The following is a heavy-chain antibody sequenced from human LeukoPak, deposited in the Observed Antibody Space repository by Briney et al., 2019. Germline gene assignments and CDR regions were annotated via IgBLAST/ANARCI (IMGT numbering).Heavy chain of an antibody. Sequence: SVKVSCKASGGTFSSYAISWVRQAPGQGLEWMGGIIPIFGTANYAQKFQGRVTITTDESTSTAYMELSRLRSDDTAVYYCARGGIEDSGYDINWFDPWGQGTLVTVSS. J-gene: IGHJ5*02. V-gene: IGHV1-69*05. CDR1: GGTFSSYA. CDR3: ARGGIEDSGYDINWFDP. CDR2: IIPIFGTA. D-gene: IGHD5-12*01.